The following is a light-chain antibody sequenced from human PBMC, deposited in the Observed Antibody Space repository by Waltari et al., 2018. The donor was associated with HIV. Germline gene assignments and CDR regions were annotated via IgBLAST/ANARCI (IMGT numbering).Light chain of an antibody. V-gene: IGKV3D-20*02. Sequence: EIVLTQSPGTLSLSPGERATLSCGASQNLISNFLAWYQQRPGQAPRLLIYDTSTRASDIPDRFRGSGSGTDFTLTISSLEPEDFAIYYCQARHNWPPLFTFGPGTKVDMK. CDR3: QARHNWPPLFT. CDR1: QNLISNF. J-gene: IGKJ3*01. CDR2: DTS.